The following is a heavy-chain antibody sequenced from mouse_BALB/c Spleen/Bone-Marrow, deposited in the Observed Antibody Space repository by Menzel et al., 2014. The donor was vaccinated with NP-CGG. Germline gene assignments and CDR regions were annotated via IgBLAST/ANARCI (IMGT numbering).Heavy chain of an antibody. CDR3: VRAARTFDY. CDR2: IDPANADT. D-gene: IGHD3-1*01. Sequence: EVQLQQSGAELVKPGASVKLSCPASGFNIKDTYIHWAKQRPEQGLEWIGRIDPANADTKYGPKFQGKATITADTSSNTVYLQFISLTSEDTAIYYCVRAARTFDYWGQGTTLTVSS. CDR1: GFNIKDTY. J-gene: IGHJ2*01. V-gene: IGHV14-3*02.